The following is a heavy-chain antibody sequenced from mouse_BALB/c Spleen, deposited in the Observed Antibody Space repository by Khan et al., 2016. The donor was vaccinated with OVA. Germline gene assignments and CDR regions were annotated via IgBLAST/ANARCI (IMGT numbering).Heavy chain of an antibody. CDR3: TRGGYGAFGY. Sequence: EVQLLESGGGLVKPGGSLKLSCAASGFTFSDYYMYWVRQTPEKRLEWVATISDGGSYTYFPDSVEGRFTISRDNAKNNLYLQLIRLKSEDTAMYYCTRGGYGAFGYWGQGTLVTVSA. J-gene: IGHJ3*01. D-gene: IGHD2-14*01. CDR2: ISDGGSYT. CDR1: GFTFSDYY. V-gene: IGHV5-4*02.